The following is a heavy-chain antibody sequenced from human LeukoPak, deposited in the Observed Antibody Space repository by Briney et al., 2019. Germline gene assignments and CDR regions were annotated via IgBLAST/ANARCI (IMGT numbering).Heavy chain of an antibody. D-gene: IGHD1-26*01. J-gene: IGHJ4*02. CDR1: GFTFSSYG. V-gene: IGHV3-33*06. Sequence: GGSLRLSCAASGFTFSSYGMHWVRQAPGKGLEWVAVIWYDGSNKYYADSVKGRFTISRDNSKNTLYLQMNSLRAEDTAVYYCAKEVRKWELPQLPDYWGQGTLVTGSS. CDR2: IWYDGSNK. CDR3: AKEVRKWELPQLPDY.